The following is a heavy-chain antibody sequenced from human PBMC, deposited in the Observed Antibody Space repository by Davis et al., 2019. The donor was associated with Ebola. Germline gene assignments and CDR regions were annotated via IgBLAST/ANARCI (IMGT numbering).Heavy chain of an antibody. CDR3: ATSGKAPDY. V-gene: IGHV4-59*01. Sequence: MPSETLSLTCAVYGGSFSGYYWNWIRQPPGKGPEWIACIYYSGSTNYNPSLKSRVTMSVDTSKNQFSLKLRSVTAADTAVYYCATSGKAPDYWGQGTLVTVSS. CDR1: GGSFSGYY. CDR2: IYYSGST. J-gene: IGHJ4*02.